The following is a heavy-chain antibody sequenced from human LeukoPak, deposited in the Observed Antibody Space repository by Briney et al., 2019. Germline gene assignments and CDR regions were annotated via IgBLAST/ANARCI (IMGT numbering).Heavy chain of an antibody. V-gene: IGHV3-48*03. CDR2: ISSSSYTI. CDR3: AREDCSSTSCYDPSVSDY. D-gene: IGHD2-2*01. CDR1: GFTFSHYE. J-gene: IGHJ4*02. Sequence: GGSLRLSCEASGFTFSHYEMNWVRQAPGKGLEWVSYISSSSYTIYYADSVKGRFTISRDNAKNSLYLQMNSLRAEDTAVYYCAREDCSSTSCYDPSVSDYWGQGTLVTVSS.